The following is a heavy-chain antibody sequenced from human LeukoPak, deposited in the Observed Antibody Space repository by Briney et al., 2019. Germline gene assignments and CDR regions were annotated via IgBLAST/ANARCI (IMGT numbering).Heavy chain of an antibody. CDR2: IYYSGST. CDR1: GGSFSGSYY. CDR3: ARGIAAAGYFDY. V-gene: IGHV4-61*01. Sequence: SETLSLTCSVSGGSFSGSYYWSWIRQPPGKGLEWIGYIYYSGSTNYNPSLKSRVTISVDTSKNQFSLKLSSVTAADTAVYYCARGIAAAGYFDYWGQGTLVTVSS. D-gene: IGHD6-13*01. J-gene: IGHJ4*02.